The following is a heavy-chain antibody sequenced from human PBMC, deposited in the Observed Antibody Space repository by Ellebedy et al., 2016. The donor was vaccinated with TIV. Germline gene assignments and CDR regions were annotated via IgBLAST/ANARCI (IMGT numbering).Heavy chain of an antibody. D-gene: IGHD1-7*01. CDR1: GYTFSDYY. CDR3: ARDEPQVISGTGKAYYSGMDV. Sequence: AASVKVSCKAPGYTFSDYYIHWVRQAPGQGLEWMGWIKPNSGGSTYAQKFQGRVTMTRDTSISTAYMELSGLRSDDTAVYFCARDEPQVISGTGKAYYSGMDVWGQGTTVTVSS. V-gene: IGHV1-2*02. CDR2: IKPNSGGS. J-gene: IGHJ6*02.